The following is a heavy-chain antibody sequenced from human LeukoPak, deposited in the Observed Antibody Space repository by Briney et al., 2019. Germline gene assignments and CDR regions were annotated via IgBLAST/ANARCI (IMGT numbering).Heavy chain of an antibody. CDR3: ARGTTAAAGIFDC. CDR2: IYSSGST. J-gene: IGHJ4*02. D-gene: IGHD6-13*01. CDR1: GGSISSYY. V-gene: IGHV4-4*07. Sequence: PSETLSLTFSVCGGSISSYYWSWVRQPAGKGLEWIGRIYSSGSTNYNPSLNSRVTMSVDTSNNQFSLRLTSVTAADTAVYYCARGTTAAAGIFDCWGQGTLVTVSS.